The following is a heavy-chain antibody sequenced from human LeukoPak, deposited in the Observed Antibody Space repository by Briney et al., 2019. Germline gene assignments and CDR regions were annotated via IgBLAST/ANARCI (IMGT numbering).Heavy chain of an antibody. D-gene: IGHD4-17*01. V-gene: IGHV3-13*01. J-gene: IGHJ4*02. Sequence: GGSLRLSCAASGFTFSTYDMHWVRQATGKGLEWVSAIGTAGDTYYPGSVKGRFTISREKAKNSLYLQMNSLRTEDTAVYYCARVRYGTYDYWGQGTLVTVSS. CDR1: GFTFSTYD. CDR2: IGTAGDT. CDR3: ARVRYGTYDY.